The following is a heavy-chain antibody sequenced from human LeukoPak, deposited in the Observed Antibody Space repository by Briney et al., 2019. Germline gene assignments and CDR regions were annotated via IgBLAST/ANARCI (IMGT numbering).Heavy chain of an antibody. CDR1: GFTFSSYW. V-gene: IGHV3-74*01. CDR3: ASPSEYCSGGHCSNYFDS. Sequence: PGGSLRLSCAASGFTFSSYWMHWVRQAPGKGLVWVSRINSEGSRTFYADSVKCRFTISRDNAKNTLYLQMNSLRAEDTAVYYCASPSEYCSGGHCSNYFDSWGQGTLVTVSS. D-gene: IGHD2-15*01. CDR2: INSEGSRT. J-gene: IGHJ4*02.